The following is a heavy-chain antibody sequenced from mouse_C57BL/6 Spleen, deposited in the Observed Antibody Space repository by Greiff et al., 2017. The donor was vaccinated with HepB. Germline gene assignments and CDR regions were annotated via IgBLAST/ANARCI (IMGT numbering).Heavy chain of an antibody. J-gene: IGHJ2*01. CDR3: AGGSSLYYFDY. D-gene: IGHD1-1*01. Sequence: EVQLQQSGPELVKPGASVKISCKASGYTFTDYYMIWVKQSHGKSLEWIGDINPNNGGTSYNQKFKGKATLTVDKSSSTAYMELRSLTSEDSAVYYCAGGSSLYYFDYWGQGTTLTVSS. CDR2: INPNNGGT. CDR1: GYTFTDYY. V-gene: IGHV1-26*01.